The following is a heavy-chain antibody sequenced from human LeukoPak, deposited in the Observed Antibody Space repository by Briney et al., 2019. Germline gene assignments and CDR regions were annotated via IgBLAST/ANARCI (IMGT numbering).Heavy chain of an antibody. Sequence: PGGSLRLSCAASGFTFRDYTMNWVRQAPGKGLEWVALIWYDGSNKYYTDSVKGRLTISRDNSKDTLFLQMNSLRAEDTAVYYCAREGPRGNSQFDYWGQGTLVTVSS. D-gene: IGHD2/OR15-2a*01. CDR1: GFTFRDYT. CDR2: IWYDGSNK. V-gene: IGHV3-33*08. CDR3: AREGPRGNSQFDY. J-gene: IGHJ4*02.